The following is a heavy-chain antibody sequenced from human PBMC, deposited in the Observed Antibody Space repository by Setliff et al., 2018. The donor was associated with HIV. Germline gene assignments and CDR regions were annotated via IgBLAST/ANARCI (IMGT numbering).Heavy chain of an antibody. CDR3: ATLDHSGGNFLAY. Sequence: SSETLSLTCTVSGGSIRSIDYFWGWIRQPPGKGLEWLGNIGNIYYGGTTYYNPSLKGRITISVFTSSQQLSLTLTSVTPADTAVYYCATLDHSGGNFLAYWGQGSLVTVSS. CDR2: IYYGGTT. J-gene: IGHJ4*02. V-gene: IGHV4-39*01. CDR1: GGSIRSIDYF. D-gene: IGHD2-21*02.